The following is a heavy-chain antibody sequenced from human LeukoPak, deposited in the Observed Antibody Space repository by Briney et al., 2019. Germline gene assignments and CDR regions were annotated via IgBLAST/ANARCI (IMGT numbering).Heavy chain of an antibody. J-gene: IGHJ3*02. Sequence: GGSLRLSCAASRFTFSTNWMGWVRQAPGKGLEWVANIKQDGSEKYYVDSVKGRFTISRDNAKNSLYLQMNSLRAEDTAVYYCARLFTPSGAFDIWGQGTMVTVSS. D-gene: IGHD3-10*01. CDR1: RFTFSTNW. CDR2: IKQDGSEK. CDR3: ARLFTPSGAFDI. V-gene: IGHV3-7*03.